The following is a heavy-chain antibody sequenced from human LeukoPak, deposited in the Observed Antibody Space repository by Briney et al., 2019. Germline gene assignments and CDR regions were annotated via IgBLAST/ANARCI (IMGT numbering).Heavy chain of an antibody. J-gene: IGHJ4*02. D-gene: IGHD2-8*01. CDR2: IYYSGST. V-gene: IGHV4-39*01. CDR1: GVSISSSSYY. CDR3: TRQRYCTDGVCYIGSFDY. Sequence: PSETLSLTCTVSGVSISSSSYYWGWIRQPPGKGLEWIGRIYYSGSTYYNPSLKSRVTISVDTSKNQFCLKLSSVTAADTAVYYCTRQRYCTDGVCYIGSFDYWGQGTLVTVSS.